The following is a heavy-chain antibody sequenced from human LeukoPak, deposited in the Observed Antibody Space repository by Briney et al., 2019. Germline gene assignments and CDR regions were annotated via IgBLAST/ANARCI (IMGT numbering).Heavy chain of an antibody. Sequence: PGRSLRLSCAASGFTFSAYAMHWVRQTPGKGLQWLAVISDDGRNIHYADSVKGRFTISRDNSKNTLYLQMNSLRAVDSAVYYCAKDGAVWGQGTRVTVSS. J-gene: IGHJ4*02. CDR1: GFTFSAYA. D-gene: IGHD3-16*01. CDR3: AKDGAV. V-gene: IGHV3-30*04. CDR2: ISDDGRNI.